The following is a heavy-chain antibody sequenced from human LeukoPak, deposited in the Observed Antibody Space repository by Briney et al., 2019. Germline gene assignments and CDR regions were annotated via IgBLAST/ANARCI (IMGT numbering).Heavy chain of an antibody. D-gene: IGHD1-20*01. CDR2: IETPGDI. CDR1: GFTFSSYD. CDR3: ARDLTGENAFDI. Sequence: GGSLRLSCAASGFTFSSYDMHWVRQAPGKGLEWVSAIETPGDIHYTDSVKGRFTISRDNAKNSLFLQMNSLRTGDTAVYYCARDLTGENAFDIWGQGTMVTVSS. J-gene: IGHJ3*02. V-gene: IGHV3-13*04.